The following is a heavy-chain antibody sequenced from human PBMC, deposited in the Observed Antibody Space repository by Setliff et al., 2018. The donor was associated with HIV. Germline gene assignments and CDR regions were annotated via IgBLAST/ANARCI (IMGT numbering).Heavy chain of an antibody. D-gene: IGHD2-15*01. CDR2: VYYTGST. J-gene: IGHJ4*02. V-gene: IGHV4-59*01. CDR1: SDSIRFYY. Sequence: SETLSLTCTVSSDSIRFYYWTWIRQPPGKGLEWIGNVYYTGSTNYNPSLKSRITISIDTSKSQFSLKLTSVAAADPAVYYCARHPPYCSGGSCYRGRGYYFDYWGQGTLVTVS. CDR3: ARHPPYCSGGSCYRGRGYYFDY.